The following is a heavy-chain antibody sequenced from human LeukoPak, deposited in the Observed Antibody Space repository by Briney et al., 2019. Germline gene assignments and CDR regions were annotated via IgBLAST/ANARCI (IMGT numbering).Heavy chain of an antibody. CDR3: AKDRAYCGGDCYLDIDAFDI. CDR1: EFTFSNYW. V-gene: IGHV3-7*03. D-gene: IGHD2-21*01. Sequence: GGSLRLSCEASEFTFSNYWMSWVRQAPGKGLEWVANVKQDGSEKYYVDSVKGRFTISRDNAKNSLYLQMNSLRAEDTAVYYCAKDRAYCGGDCYLDIDAFDIWGQGTMVTVSS. CDR2: VKQDGSEK. J-gene: IGHJ3*02.